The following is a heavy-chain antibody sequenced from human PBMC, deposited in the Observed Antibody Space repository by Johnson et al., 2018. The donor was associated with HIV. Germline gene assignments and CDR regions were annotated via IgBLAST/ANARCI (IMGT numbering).Heavy chain of an antibody. V-gene: IGHV3-48*01. Sequence: VQLVESGGGVIRPGGSLRVSCVASGFNFDDYGMSWVRQAPGTGLEWVSYISSSGSPIFHADSVKGRFTISRDNSKNTLYLQMDSLRAEDTAVYYGARELRGLGAFDIWGQDTTVTVSS. J-gene: IGHJ3*02. CDR2: ISSSGSPI. D-gene: IGHD4-23*01. CDR3: ARELRGLGAFDI. CDR1: GFNFDDYG.